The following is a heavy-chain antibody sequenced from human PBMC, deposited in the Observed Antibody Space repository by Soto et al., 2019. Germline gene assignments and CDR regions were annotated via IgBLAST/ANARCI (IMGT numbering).Heavy chain of an antibody. Sequence: GESLKIPCTGVGYSFTSYWIGCVRQMPGKGLEWMGIIYPGDSDTRYSPSFQGLVTISADTSLTTAYLQWDSLRASDTAIYYCARGFTGSPGRFDPWGQGTVVTVSS. D-gene: IGHD2-8*02. CDR3: ARGFTGSPGRFDP. J-gene: IGHJ5*02. V-gene: IGHV5-51*01. CDR2: IYPGDSDT. CDR1: GYSFTSYW.